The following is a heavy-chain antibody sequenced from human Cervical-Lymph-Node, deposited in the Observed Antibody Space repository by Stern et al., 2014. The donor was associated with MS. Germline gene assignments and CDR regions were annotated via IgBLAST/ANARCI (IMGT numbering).Heavy chain of an antibody. D-gene: IGHD6-13*01. CDR3: ALSSETSDRWYSLGYDL. V-gene: IGHV1-69*01. J-gene: IGHJ5*02. CDR2: IFPVFGTP. Sequence: VQLVESGAEVKKPGSSVKVSCKASGGSFSKFPSSWVRQAPGKGLVWMGGIFPVFGTPTYAQEFRGRVSITADVSTSTVYMELSSLRSDDSAVYYCALSSETSDRWYSLGYDLWGQGALVTVSS. CDR1: GGSFSKFP.